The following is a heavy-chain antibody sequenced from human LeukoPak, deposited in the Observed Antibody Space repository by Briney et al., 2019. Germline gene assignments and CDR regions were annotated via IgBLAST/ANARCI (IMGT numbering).Heavy chain of an antibody. Sequence: ASVKVSCKASGYTFTSYGISWVRQAPGQGLEWMGWINPNSGGTNYAQKFQGRVTMTRDTSISTAYMELSRLRSDDTAVYYCARADLLWFGELQAPDDYWGQGTLVTVSS. J-gene: IGHJ4*02. V-gene: IGHV1-2*02. CDR3: ARADLLWFGELQAPDDY. CDR2: INPNSGGT. D-gene: IGHD3-10*01. CDR1: GYTFTSYG.